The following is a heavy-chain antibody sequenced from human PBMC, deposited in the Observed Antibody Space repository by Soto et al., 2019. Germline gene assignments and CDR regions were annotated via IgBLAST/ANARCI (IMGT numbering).Heavy chain of an antibody. Sequence: GGSLRLSCAASGFTFISYGMHWVRQAPGKGLEWVAVIWYDGSNKYYADSVKGRFTISRDNSKNTLYLQMNSLRAEDTAVYYCARGDGYYDFWGQGTLVTVSS. CDR1: GFTFISYG. CDR3: ARGDGYYDF. J-gene: IGHJ4*02. CDR2: IWYDGSNK. V-gene: IGHV3-33*01. D-gene: IGHD2-21*01.